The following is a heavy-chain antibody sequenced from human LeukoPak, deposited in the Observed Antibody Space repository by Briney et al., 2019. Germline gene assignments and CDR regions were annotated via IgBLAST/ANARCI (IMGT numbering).Heavy chain of an antibody. Sequence: PSETLSLTCTVSGGSISSGDYYWCWIRQPPGKGLEWIGYIYYSGSTYYNPSLKSRVTISVDTSKNQFSLKLSSVTAADTAVYYCARESAYCSSTSCYSPYWGQGTLVTVSS. J-gene: IGHJ4*02. CDR2: IYYSGST. V-gene: IGHV4-30-4*01. CDR1: GGSISSGDYY. D-gene: IGHD2-2*01. CDR3: ARESAYCSSTSCYSPY.